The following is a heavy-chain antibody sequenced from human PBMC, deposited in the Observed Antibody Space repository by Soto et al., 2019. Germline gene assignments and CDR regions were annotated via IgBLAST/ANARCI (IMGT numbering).Heavy chain of an antibody. CDR1: GYTFSGYY. V-gene: IGHV1-2*02. J-gene: IGHJ4*02. D-gene: IGHD7-27*01. Sequence: ASVEVSCKXSGYTFSGYYIHWVRQAPGQGLEWMGSISPHSRGPNHAQRFQARVTMTRDTSMTTVYMDMSGLTSDDTAVYYCAREEQTGANYYLDYWGQGTLVTVCS. CDR3: AREEQTGANYYLDY. CDR2: ISPHSRGP.